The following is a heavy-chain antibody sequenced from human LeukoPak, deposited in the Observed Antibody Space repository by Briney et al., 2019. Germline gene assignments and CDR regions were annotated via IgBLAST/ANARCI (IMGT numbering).Heavy chain of an antibody. CDR2: VGAGGGAP. D-gene: IGHD6-19*01. J-gene: IGHJ4*02. Sequence: PGGSLRLSCAASGFTFDKYAMSWVRQAPGKGLKWVSSVGAGGGAPYYSDSVKGRFSISTDNSKSTLYLQMTGLTDEATAIYYCATDPYSRGWSGGDYFDQWGRGTLVTVSS. V-gene: IGHV3-23*01. CDR1: GFTFDKYA. CDR3: ATDPYSRGWSGGDYFDQ.